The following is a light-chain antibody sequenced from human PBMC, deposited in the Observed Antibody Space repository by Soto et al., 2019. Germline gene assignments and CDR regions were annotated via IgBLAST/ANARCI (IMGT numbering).Light chain of an antibody. Sequence: PGARVTLSCRASQSVSSNYLAWYQQKPGQAPRLLIYGASNRAAGIPDRFSGSGSGTDFTLTISRLEPEDFAVYYCHQYGSSRRTFGQGTKVDIK. J-gene: IGKJ1*01. CDR3: HQYGSSRRT. CDR2: GAS. CDR1: QSVSSNY. V-gene: IGKV3-20*01.